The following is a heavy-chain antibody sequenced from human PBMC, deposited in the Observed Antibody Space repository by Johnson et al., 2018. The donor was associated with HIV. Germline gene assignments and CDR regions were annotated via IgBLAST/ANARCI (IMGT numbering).Heavy chain of an antibody. CDR1: GFTFSDSY. CDR3: AGGRGTFDI. Sequence: QVQVVESGGGLVKPGGSLRLSCAASGFTFSDSYMSWIRQAPGKGLEWVAYISKSGDTIYYAASVKGRFTISRDNAKNSLYLHMNSLTAEDTSLYYCAGGRGTFDIWGQGTMVTVSS. CDR2: ISKSGDTI. D-gene: IGHD3-16*01. J-gene: IGHJ3*02. V-gene: IGHV3-11*04.